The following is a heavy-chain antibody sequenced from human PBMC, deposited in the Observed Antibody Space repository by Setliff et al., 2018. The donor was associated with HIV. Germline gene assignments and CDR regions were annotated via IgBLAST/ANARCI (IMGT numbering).Heavy chain of an antibody. J-gene: IGHJ3*02. CDR2: MDPNSGNT. CDR3: ATSTLGWSDDAYDI. CDR1: GYTFSSYD. D-gene: IGHD3-16*01. Sequence: ASVKVSCKASGYTFSSYDINWVRQATGQGLEWMGWMDPNSGNTGYAQKFQGRVTMTRNPSISTAYMELRRLKSEDTAVYYCATSTLGWSDDAYDIWGRGTMVTVSS. V-gene: IGHV1-8*02.